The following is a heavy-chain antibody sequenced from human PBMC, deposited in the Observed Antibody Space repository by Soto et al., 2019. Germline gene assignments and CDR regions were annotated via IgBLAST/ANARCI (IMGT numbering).Heavy chain of an antibody. J-gene: IGHJ4*02. V-gene: IGHV3-48*01. CDR2: ISSSSSTI. Sequence: EVQLVESGGGLVQPGGSLRLSCAASGFTFSSDSMNWVRQAPGKGLECVSYISSSSSTIYYADSVKGRFTISRDNAKNSLYLQMNSLRAEDTAVYYCARDHSSGAFDYWGQGTLVTVSS. CDR1: GFTFSSDS. D-gene: IGHD6-25*01. CDR3: ARDHSSGAFDY.